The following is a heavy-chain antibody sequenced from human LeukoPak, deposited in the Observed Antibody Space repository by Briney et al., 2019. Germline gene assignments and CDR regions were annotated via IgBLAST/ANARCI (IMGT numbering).Heavy chain of an antibody. D-gene: IGHD3-22*01. V-gene: IGHV3-11*01. CDR1: GFTFSDYY. CDR2: ISSSGSTI. CDR3: ATRRSGYYEPLDY. J-gene: IGHJ4*02. Sequence: PGGSLRLSCAASGFTFSDYYMSWIRQAPGKGLEWVSYISSSGSTIYYADSVKGRFTISRDNAKNSLYLQMNSLRAEDTAVYYCATRRSGYYEPLDYWGQGTLVTVSS.